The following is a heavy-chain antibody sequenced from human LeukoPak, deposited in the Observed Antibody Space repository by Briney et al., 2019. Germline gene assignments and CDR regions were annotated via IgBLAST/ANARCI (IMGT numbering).Heavy chain of an antibody. Sequence: PGGSLRLSCAASGFTFSSYSMNWVRQAPGKGLEWVAFIQTDGNPKYYADSVRGRFTISRDNFKKTCYLQMDSLRVEDTAVYYCARETSSEIIGGMDVRGQGTTVTVTS. CDR2: IQTDGNPK. CDR3: ARETSSEIIGGMDV. J-gene: IGHJ6*02. D-gene: IGHD3-22*01. V-gene: IGHV3-30*02. CDR1: GFTFSSYS.